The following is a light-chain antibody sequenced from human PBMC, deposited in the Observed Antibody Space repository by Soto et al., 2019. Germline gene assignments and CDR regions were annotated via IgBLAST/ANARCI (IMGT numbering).Light chain of an antibody. J-gene: IGKJ5*01. CDR2: STA. Sequence: TSTLSLSTGARATPSCRVSESVRRSYFAWYQQKRGQAHKLLIDSTASGATGIPDRFSGSGSGTDFTFTISCLQPEDVVNYYSTVSYSAPLSFADGTRLEIK. CDR1: ESVRRSY. CDR3: TVSYSAPLS. V-gene: IGKV3-20*01.